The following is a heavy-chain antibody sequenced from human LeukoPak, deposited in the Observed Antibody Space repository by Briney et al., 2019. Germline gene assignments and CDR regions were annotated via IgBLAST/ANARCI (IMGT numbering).Heavy chain of an antibody. J-gene: IGHJ4*02. D-gene: IGHD1-26*01. V-gene: IGHV4-39*07. CDR2: IYYSGST. Sequence: PSESLSLTCTVSGGSISSSSYYWGWIRQPPGKGLEWIGSIYYSGSTYYNPSLKSRVTISVDTAKNQFSLKLSSVTAADTAVYYCARAYSGSYDYWGQGTLVTVSS. CDR3: ARAYSGSYDY. CDR1: GGSISSSSYY.